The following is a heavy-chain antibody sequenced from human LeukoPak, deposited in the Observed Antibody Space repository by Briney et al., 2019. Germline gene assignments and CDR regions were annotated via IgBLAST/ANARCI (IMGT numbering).Heavy chain of an antibody. V-gene: IGHV4-39*07. D-gene: IGHD4-17*01. J-gene: IGHJ3*02. Sequence: SETLSLTCTVSGGSISSSGYYWGWIRQPPGKGLEWIGSIYYSGSTYYNPSLKSRVTISVDTSKNQSSLKLSSVTAADTAVYYCARHRTVTRTPVDAFDIWGQGTMVTVSS. CDR3: ARHRTVTRTPVDAFDI. CDR2: IYYSGST. CDR1: GGSISSSGYY.